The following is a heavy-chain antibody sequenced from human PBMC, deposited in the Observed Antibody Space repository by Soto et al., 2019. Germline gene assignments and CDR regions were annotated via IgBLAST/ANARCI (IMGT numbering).Heavy chain of an antibody. J-gene: IGHJ5*02. D-gene: IGHD3-10*01. CDR3: AQGRVRGENWFDP. CDR1: GGTFSSYT. CDR2: IIPILGIA. Sequence: QVQLVQSGAEVKKPGSSVKVSCKASGGTFSSYTSSWVRQAPGQGLEWMGRIIPILGIANYAQKFQGRVTITADKSTSTAYMELSSLRSEDTAVYYCAQGRVRGENWFDPWGQGTLVTVSS. V-gene: IGHV1-69*02.